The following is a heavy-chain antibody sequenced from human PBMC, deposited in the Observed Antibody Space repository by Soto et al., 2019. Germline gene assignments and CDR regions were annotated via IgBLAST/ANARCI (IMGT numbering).Heavy chain of an antibody. J-gene: IGHJ5*02. D-gene: IGHD2-2*01. CDR2: IIPIFGTA. Sequence: SVKVSCKASGGTFSSYAISWVRQARGQGLEWMGGIIPIFGTANYAQKFQGRVTITADESTSTAYMELSSLRSEDTAAYYCARTHCSSTSCYPVLGRFDPWGQGTLVTVSS. V-gene: IGHV1-69*13. CDR3: ARTHCSSTSCYPVLGRFDP. CDR1: GGTFSSYA.